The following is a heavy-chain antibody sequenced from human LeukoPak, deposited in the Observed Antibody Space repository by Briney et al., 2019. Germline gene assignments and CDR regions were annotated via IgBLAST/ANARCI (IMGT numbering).Heavy chain of an antibody. V-gene: IGHV1-24*01. CDR3: ATDTEPYGSGSPDFDY. Sequence: GASVKVSCKVSGYTLTELSMHWVRQAPGKGLEWMGGFDPEDGETIYGQKFQGRVTMTEDTSTDTAYMELSSLRSEDTAVYYCATDTEPYGSGSPDFDYWGQGTLVTVSS. CDR2: FDPEDGET. J-gene: IGHJ4*02. CDR1: GYTLTELS. D-gene: IGHD3-10*01.